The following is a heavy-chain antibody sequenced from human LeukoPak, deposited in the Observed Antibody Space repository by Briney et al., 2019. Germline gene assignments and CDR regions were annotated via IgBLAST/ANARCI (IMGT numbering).Heavy chain of an antibody. CDR3: TTDWSSITMVRGVMDV. D-gene: IGHD3-10*01. CDR2: IKSKTDGGTT. V-gene: IGHV3-15*01. J-gene: IGHJ6*04. CDR1: GFTFSNAW. Sequence: GGSLRLSCAASGFTFSNAWMSWVRQAPGKGLEWVGRIKSKTDGGTTDYAAPVKGRFTISRDDSKNTLYLQTNSLKTEDTAVYYCTTDWSSITMVRGVMDVWGKGTTVTVSS.